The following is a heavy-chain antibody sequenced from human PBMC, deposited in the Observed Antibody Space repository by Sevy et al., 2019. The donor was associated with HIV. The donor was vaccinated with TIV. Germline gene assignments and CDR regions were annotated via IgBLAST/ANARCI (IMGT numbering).Heavy chain of an antibody. J-gene: IGHJ4*02. CDR1: GFTFGDYA. V-gene: IGHV3-49*03. CDR2: IRSKGYGGTT. D-gene: IGHD4-4*01. Sequence: GGSLRLSCTASGFTFGDYAMSWFRQAPGKGLEWVGFIRSKGYGGTTEYAASVKGGFTISRDDSKSIAYVQMNSLKTEDTAVYYCARGPRGNYVFDYWGQGTLVTVSS. CDR3: ARGPRGNYVFDY.